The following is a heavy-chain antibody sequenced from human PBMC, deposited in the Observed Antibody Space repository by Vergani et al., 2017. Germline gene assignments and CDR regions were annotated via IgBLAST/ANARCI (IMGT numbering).Heavy chain of an antibody. J-gene: IGHJ4*02. D-gene: IGHD3-22*01. CDR3: AYDSSLVPIYDSSGYSPYYFDY. Sequence: QVQLVQSGAEVKKPGSSVKVSCKASGGTFSSYAISWVRQAPGQGLEWMGGIIPIFGTANYAQKFQGRVTITADESTSTAYMELSRLRSEDTAVYYCAYDSSLVPIYDSSGYSPYYFDYWGQGTLVTVSS. V-gene: IGHV1-69*01. CDR2: IIPIFGTA. CDR1: GGTFSSYA.